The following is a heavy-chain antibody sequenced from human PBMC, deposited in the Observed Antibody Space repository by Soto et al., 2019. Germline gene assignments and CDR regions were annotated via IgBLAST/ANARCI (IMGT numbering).Heavy chain of an antibody. CDR1: GYTFTGYY. V-gene: IGHV1-2*04. Sequence: ASVKVSCKASGYTFTGYYMHWVRQAPGQGLEWMGWINPNSGGTNYAQKFQGWVTMTRDTSISTAYMELSRLRSDDTAVYYCARGGDYYDSSGYYYDDLGAHDAFDIWGQGTMVTVSS. CDR3: ARGGDYYDSSGYYYDDLGAHDAFDI. D-gene: IGHD3-22*01. CDR2: INPNSGGT. J-gene: IGHJ3*02.